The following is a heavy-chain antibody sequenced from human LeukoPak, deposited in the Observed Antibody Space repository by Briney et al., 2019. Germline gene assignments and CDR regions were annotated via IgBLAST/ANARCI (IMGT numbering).Heavy chain of an antibody. Sequence: GGSLRLSCVASGFTFSDYWMSWVRQAPGKGLEWVANIKQDGSEKYYVDSVKGRFTISRDNAKKSLYLQMNSLRAEDTAVYYCATIVVVSSSLEDYWGQGTLVTVSS. CDR3: ATIVVVSSSLEDY. CDR2: IKQDGSEK. D-gene: IGHD3-22*01. CDR1: GFTFSDYW. J-gene: IGHJ4*02. V-gene: IGHV3-7*03.